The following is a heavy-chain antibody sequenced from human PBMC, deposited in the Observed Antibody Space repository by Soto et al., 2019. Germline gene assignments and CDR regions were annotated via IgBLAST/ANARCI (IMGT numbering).Heavy chain of an antibody. CDR2: INPIFGTA. CDR1: GGTFSSYA. J-gene: IGHJ6*02. V-gene: IGHV1-69*01. CDR3: ARDSGRSSGLFYYGMDV. D-gene: IGHD6-6*01. Sequence: QVQLVQSGAEVKKPGSSVKVSCKASGGTFSSYAISWVRQAPGQGLEWMGGINPIFGTANYAQKFQGRVTITADESTSTAYMELSSLRSEDTAVYYCARDSGRSSGLFYYGMDVWGQGTTVTVSS.